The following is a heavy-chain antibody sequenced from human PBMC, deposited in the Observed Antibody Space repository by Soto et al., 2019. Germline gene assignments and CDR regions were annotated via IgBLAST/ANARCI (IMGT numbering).Heavy chain of an antibody. CDR1: GFTFSSHS. J-gene: IGHJ4*02. D-gene: IGHD5-18*01. CDR2: ISSSSSTI. CDR3: TRAAFGQLWLTDH. Sequence: LRLSCAASGFTFSSHSMNWVRQAPGKGLEWVSHISSSSSTIYYADSVKGRFTISRDNAKNSLYLQMNSLRDEDTAVYYCTRAAFGQLWLTDHWGQGTLVTVSS. V-gene: IGHV3-48*02.